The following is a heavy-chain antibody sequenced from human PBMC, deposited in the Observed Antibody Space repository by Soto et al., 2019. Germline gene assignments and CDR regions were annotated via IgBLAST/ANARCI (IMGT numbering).Heavy chain of an antibody. V-gene: IGHV4-39*01. CDR2: FSFNWSP. Sequence: SDSLSQTLVSSGCTISTSSHYRRWSHHPPGQGMDFVGCFSFNWSPYYSPSLKSLVTISVDTSKNQFSLKLSSVTAADTAVYYCARHYAVVLYYFDYWGQGTLVTVSS. CDR3: ARHYAVVLYYFDY. CDR1: GCTISTSSHY. D-gene: IGHD2-21*01. J-gene: IGHJ4*02.